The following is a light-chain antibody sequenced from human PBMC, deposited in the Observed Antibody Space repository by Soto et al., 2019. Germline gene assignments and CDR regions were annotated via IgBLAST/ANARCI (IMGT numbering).Light chain of an antibody. CDR1: SGHSSYI. J-gene: IGLJ2*01. CDR3: ETWDINTHVV. CDR2: LEGSGSC. Sequence: QAVVTQSSSASASLGSSVKLTCTLSSGHSSYIIAWHQQQPGKAPRYLMKLEGSGSCNKGSGVPDRFSGSSSGADRYLTISNLQFEDEADYYCETWDINTHVVFGGGTKLTVL. V-gene: IGLV4-60*02.